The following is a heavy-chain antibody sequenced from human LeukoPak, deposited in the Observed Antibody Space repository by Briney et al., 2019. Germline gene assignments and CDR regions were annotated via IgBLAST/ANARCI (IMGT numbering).Heavy chain of an antibody. CDR3: AKEDVVVPAAIKGGGYYYMDV. D-gene: IGHD2-2*02. CDR2: IRYDGSNK. Sequence: GGSLRLSCAASGFTFSSYGMHWVRQAPGKGLEWVAFIRYDGSNKYYADSVKGRFTISRDNSKNTLYLQMNSLRAEDTAVYYCAKEDVVVPAAIKGGGYYYMDVWGKGTTVTVSS. J-gene: IGHJ6*03. V-gene: IGHV3-30*02. CDR1: GFTFSSYG.